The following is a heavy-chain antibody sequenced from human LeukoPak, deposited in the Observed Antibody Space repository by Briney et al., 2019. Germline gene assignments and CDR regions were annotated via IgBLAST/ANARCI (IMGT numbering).Heavy chain of an antibody. V-gene: IGHV3-7*01. CDR2: IRQDGSEK. CDR3: ARGLDQIVLMVYAPLEAWFDP. Sequence: GGPLSLSGAAPGFTLISYGMSWAGQAQGKGREGGPNIRQDGSEKYYVDSVKGRFTISRDNAKNSLYLQMNSLRAEDTAVYYCARGLDQIVLMVYAPLEAWFDPWGQGTLVTVSS. J-gene: IGHJ5*02. D-gene: IGHD2-8*01. CDR1: GFTLISYG.